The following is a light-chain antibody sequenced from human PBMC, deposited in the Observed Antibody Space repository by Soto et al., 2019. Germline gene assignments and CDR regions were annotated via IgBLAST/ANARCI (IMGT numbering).Light chain of an antibody. CDR1: QTISSN. CDR2: GAS. CDR3: QQRSNWPWT. Sequence: DIVMTQSPATLSVSPGERATLSCRASQTISSNLAWYQQKPGQTPRLLIYGASTRAAGIPARFSGSGSGTDFTLTISSLEPEDFEVYYCQQRSNWPWTFGQGTKVDIK. J-gene: IGKJ1*01. V-gene: IGKV3-11*01.